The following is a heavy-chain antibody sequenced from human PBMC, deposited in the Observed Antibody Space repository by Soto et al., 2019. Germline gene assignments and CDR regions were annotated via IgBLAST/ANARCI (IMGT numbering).Heavy chain of an antibody. CDR3: ARPSYALNWDFHYGMQV. CDR2: INQSGNT. CDR1: GGSFSGYY. Sequence: SETLSLTCAVSGGSFSGYYWTWIGQIPGKGLEWIGEINQSGNTKYNPSLMSRVTMSVDASRNQFSLKLRSVTAADTAVYYCARPSYALNWDFHYGMQVWGQGTSVTVSS. V-gene: IGHV4-34*01. J-gene: IGHJ6*02. D-gene: IGHD2-2*01.